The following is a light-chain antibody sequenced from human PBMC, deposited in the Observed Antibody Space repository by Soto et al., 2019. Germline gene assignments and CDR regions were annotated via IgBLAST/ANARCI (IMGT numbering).Light chain of an antibody. CDR1: NTGDKN. Sequence: SCELTQPPSVSVAPGQTARISCGGNNTGDKNVHWYQQKPGQAPVLGVYDNRDRPSGIPERFSGSNSGNTGTLTSTRVEAGDEADYYCQVWDSSSDPVVFGGGTKLTLL. CDR3: QVWDSSSDPVV. J-gene: IGLJ2*01. V-gene: IGLV3-21*02. CDR2: DNR.